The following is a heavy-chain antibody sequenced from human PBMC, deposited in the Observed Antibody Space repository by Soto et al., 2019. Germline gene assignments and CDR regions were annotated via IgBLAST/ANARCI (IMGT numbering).Heavy chain of an antibody. CDR1: GFTFSSYA. CDR3: AKAMALDDSSFDY. V-gene: IGHV3-23*01. J-gene: IGHJ4*02. Sequence: EVQLLESRGGLVQPGGSLRLSCAASGFTFSSYAMSWVRQAPGKGLEWVSAISGSGGSTYYADSVKGRFTISRDNSKNTLYLQMNSLRAEDTAVYYCAKAMALDDSSFDYWGQGTLVTVSS. CDR2: ISGSGGST. D-gene: IGHD1-1*01.